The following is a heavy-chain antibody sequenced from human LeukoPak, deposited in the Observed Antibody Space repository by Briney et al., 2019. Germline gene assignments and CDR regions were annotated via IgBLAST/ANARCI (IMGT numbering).Heavy chain of an antibody. Sequence: SETLSLTCTVSGYSISSGYYWGWIRQPPGKGLEWIGSIYHSGSTYYNPSLKSRVTISVDTSKNQFSLKLSSVTAADTAVYYCARCDSSGKWVDYWGQGTLVTVSS. D-gene: IGHD3-22*01. CDR2: IYHSGST. V-gene: IGHV4-38-2*02. J-gene: IGHJ4*02. CDR1: GYSISSGYY. CDR3: ARCDSSGKWVDY.